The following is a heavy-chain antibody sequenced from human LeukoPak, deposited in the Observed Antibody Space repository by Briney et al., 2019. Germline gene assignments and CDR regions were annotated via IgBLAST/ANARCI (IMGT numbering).Heavy chain of an antibody. Sequence: SETLSLTCNVSGASISSSSYYWGWIRQPPGKGLEWIGTSGSAYYNPSLKNRITISVDTSKNQFSLKLSSVTAADTAVYYCARQGGSGRSYDYWGQGTLVTVSS. CDR1: GASISSSSYY. CDR3: ARQGGSGRSYDY. V-gene: IGHV4-39*01. J-gene: IGHJ4*02. D-gene: IGHD3-10*01. CDR2: SGSA.